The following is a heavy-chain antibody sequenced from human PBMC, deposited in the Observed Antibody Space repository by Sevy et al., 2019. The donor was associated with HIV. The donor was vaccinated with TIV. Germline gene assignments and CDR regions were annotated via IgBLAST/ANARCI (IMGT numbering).Heavy chain of an antibody. J-gene: IGHJ4*02. CDR2: ISYDGSNK. D-gene: IGHD2-15*01. Sequence: GGSLRLSCAASGFTFSSYAMHWVRQAPGKGLEWVAVISYDGSNKYYADSVKGRFTISRDNSKNTLYLQMNSLRAEDTAVYYCARGPCSGGSCYGYWGQGTLVTVSS. CDR3: ARGPCSGGSCYGY. V-gene: IGHV3-30-3*01. CDR1: GFTFSSYA.